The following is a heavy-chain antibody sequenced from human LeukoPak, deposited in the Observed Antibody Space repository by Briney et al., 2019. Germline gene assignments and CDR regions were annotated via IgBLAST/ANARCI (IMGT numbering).Heavy chain of an antibody. J-gene: IGHJ5*02. Sequence: ASVKVSCKASGYTFTDYYMHWARQTPGQGLEWMGWINPNSGDTNYAQKFQGRVTMTRDTSISRAYMELSRLRSDDTAVYYCARAEVRYWNQGGKNWFDPWGQGTLVTVSS. CDR3: ARAEVRYWNQGGKNWFDP. CDR1: GYTFTDYY. D-gene: IGHD1-1*01. V-gene: IGHV1-2*02. CDR2: INPNSGDT.